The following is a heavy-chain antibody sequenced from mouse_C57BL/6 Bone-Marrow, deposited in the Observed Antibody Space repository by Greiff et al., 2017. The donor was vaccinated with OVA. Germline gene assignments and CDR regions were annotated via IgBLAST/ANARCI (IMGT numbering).Heavy chain of an antibody. J-gene: IGHJ4*01. CDR1: GYTFTSYW. Sequence: VQLQQSGAELVRPGTSVTLSCKASGYTFTSYWMHWVKQRPGQGLEWIGVIDPSDSYTNYNQKFKGKATLTVDTSSSTAYMQLSSLTSEDSAVYYCARGWLLPYYYAMDYWGQGTSVTVSS. V-gene: IGHV1-59*01. D-gene: IGHD2-3*01. CDR2: IDPSDSYT. CDR3: ARGWLLPYYYAMDY.